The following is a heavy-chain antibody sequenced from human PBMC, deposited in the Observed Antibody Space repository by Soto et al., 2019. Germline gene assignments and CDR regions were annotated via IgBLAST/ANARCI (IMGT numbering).Heavy chain of an antibody. CDR1: GSTFSSYA. D-gene: IGHD5-18*01. J-gene: IGHJ4*02. CDR2: ISGSGGST. Sequence: EVQLLESGGGLVQPGGSLRLSCAASGSTFSSYAMSWVRQAPGKGLEWVSAISGSGGSTYYADSVKGRFTISRDNSKNTLYLQMNSLRAEDTAVYYCANPGYSYVVKGIRPSNNFDYWGQGTLVTVSS. CDR3: ANPGYSYVVKGIRPSNNFDY. V-gene: IGHV3-23*01.